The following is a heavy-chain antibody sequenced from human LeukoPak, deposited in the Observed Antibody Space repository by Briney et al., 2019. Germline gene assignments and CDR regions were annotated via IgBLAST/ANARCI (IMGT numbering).Heavy chain of an antibody. Sequence: GGSLRLSCAASGFTLSNYAMSWVRQAPGKGLEWVSYISSYGGTIYYADSVKGRFTISRDNAKNSLYLQMNSLRAEDTAVYYCARARVIDYWGQGTLVTVSS. J-gene: IGHJ4*02. CDR2: ISSYGGTI. CDR1: GFTLSNYA. CDR3: ARARVIDY. V-gene: IGHV3-48*03. D-gene: IGHD2-21*01.